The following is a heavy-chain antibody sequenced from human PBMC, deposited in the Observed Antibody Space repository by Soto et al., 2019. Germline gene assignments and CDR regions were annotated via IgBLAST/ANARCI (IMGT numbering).Heavy chain of an antibody. CDR2: IGGSPSPI. J-gene: IGHJ4*02. D-gene: IGHD4-17*01. Sequence: GGSLRLSCAASGFSFSTYSVNWVRQAPGKGLEWISYIGGSPSPISYADSVKGRFTISRDNAKNSLYLQMNSLRAEDTAVNFCARDSDYAFDFWGQGTLVTVSS. V-gene: IGHV3-48*01. CDR3: ARDSDYAFDF. CDR1: GFSFSTYS.